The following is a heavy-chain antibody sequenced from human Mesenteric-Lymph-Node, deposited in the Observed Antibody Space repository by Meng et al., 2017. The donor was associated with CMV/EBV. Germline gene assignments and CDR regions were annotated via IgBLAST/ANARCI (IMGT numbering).Heavy chain of an antibody. CDR2: ISYDGSNK. D-gene: IGHD6-19*01. V-gene: IGHV3-30*04. CDR1: GFTFSSYA. CDR3: ARDGRAVAGFDY. Sequence: GESLKISCAASGFTFSSYAMHWVRQAPGKGLEWVAVISYDGSNKYYADSVKGRFTISRDNSKNTLYLQMNSLRAEDTAVYYCARDGRAVAGFDYWGQGTLVTVSS. J-gene: IGHJ4*02.